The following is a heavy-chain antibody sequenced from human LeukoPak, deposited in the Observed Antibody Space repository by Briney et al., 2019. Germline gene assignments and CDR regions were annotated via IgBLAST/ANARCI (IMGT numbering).Heavy chain of an antibody. CDR1: GFTFSSYS. J-gene: IGHJ4*02. V-gene: IGHV3-21*01. CDR3: AKDAMASFDY. Sequence: GGSLRLSCAASGFTFSSYSMTWVRQAPGKGLEWVSSISSSSSYIYYADSVKGRFTISRDNSKNTLYLQMNSLRAEDTAVYYCAKDAMASFDYWGQGTLVTVSS. D-gene: IGHD5-24*01. CDR2: ISSSSSYI.